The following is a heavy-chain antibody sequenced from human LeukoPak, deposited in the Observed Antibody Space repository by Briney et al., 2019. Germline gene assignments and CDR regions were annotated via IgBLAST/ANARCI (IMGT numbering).Heavy chain of an antibody. D-gene: IGHD7-27*01. CDR3: ARDKTTGVDY. Sequence: GGSPRPSCSTAGFTFISRCMHRGRQAPGKGLGGVAVIWYDGSDKYYADSVKGRFTISRDNSKNTLYLQMNSLRAEDTAVYYCARDKTTGVDYWGQGTLVTVSS. CDR1: GFTFISRC. V-gene: IGHV3-33*01. CDR2: IWYDGSDK. J-gene: IGHJ4*02.